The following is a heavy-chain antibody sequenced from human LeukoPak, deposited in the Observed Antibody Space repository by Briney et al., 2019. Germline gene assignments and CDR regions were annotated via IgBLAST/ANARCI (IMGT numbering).Heavy chain of an antibody. J-gene: IGHJ5*02. CDR2: IIPVFDMT. D-gene: IGHD4-17*01. Sequence: GASVKVSCKASGDTFERFPINWVRLAPGQGLEWMGRIIPVFDMTHYAPKFQGRITMTADTSTTTAYMELRSLKSEDTAVYFCAKGPHDYGDFVYLWGQGTRVTVSS. CDR1: GDTFERFP. V-gene: IGHV1-69*04. CDR3: AKGPHDYGDFVYL.